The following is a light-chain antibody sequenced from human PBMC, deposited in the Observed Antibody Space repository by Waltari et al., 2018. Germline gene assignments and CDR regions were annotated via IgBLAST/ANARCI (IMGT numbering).Light chain of an antibody. CDR2: VNRDGSH. CDR3: QTGGHGTWV. V-gene: IGLV4-69*01. Sequence: QLVLTQSPSASASLGASVKLTCTLSSGHSSNIIAWHQQQPEKGPRYLMKVNRDGSHSKGDEIPDRCSGSSSGAERYLTISSLQSEDEADYYCQTGGHGTWVFGGGTKLTVL. CDR1: SGHSSNI. J-gene: IGLJ3*02.